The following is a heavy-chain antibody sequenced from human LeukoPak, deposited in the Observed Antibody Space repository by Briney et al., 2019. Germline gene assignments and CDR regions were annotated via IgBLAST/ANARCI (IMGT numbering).Heavy chain of an antibody. CDR1: GYSISSSSYS. V-gene: IGHV4-39*01. D-gene: IGHD3-10*01. CDR2: IFYSGST. Sequence: SETLSLTCTVSGYSISSSSYSWGWIRQPPGKGLEWLGSIFYSGSTYYNPSLKSRVTISVDTSKNQFSLKMSFVTAADTAVYYCARQPYYYGSGRNFDYWGQGTLVTVSS. CDR3: ARQPYYYGSGRNFDY. J-gene: IGHJ4*02.